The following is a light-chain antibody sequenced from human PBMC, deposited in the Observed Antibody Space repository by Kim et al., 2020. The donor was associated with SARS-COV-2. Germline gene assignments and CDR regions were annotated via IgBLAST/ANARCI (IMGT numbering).Light chain of an antibody. CDR1: QSLLHSNGYNY. V-gene: IGKV2-28*01. J-gene: IGKJ5*01. CDR2: LGS. Sequence: PASLSCRSSQSLLHSNGYNYLDCYLQKPGQSPQLLIYLGSNRASGVPDRFSGSGSGTDFTLKISRVEAEDVGVYYCMQALQTPPAFGQGTRLEIK. CDR3: MQALQTPPA.